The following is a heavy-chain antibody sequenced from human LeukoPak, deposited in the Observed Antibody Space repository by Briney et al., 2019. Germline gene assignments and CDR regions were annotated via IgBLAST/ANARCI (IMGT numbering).Heavy chain of an antibody. V-gene: IGHV3-30*02. CDR3: AKVQSIAPCCSDY. D-gene: IGHD6-6*01. J-gene: IGHJ4*02. CDR2: IRYDGSNK. Sequence: GGSLRLSCAASGFTFSSYGMHWVRQAPGKGLEWVAFIRYDGSNKYYADSVKGRFTISRDNSKNTLYLQMNSLRVEDTAVYYCAKVQSIAPCCSDYWGQGTLVTVSS. CDR1: GFTFSSYG.